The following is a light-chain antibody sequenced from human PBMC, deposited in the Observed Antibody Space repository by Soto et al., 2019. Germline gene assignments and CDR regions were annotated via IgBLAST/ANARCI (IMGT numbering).Light chain of an antibody. CDR3: AAWDDSLNAWV. CDR1: SSNIGSNT. CDR2: SNN. Sequence: QSVLTQPPSASGTPGQRGTISCSGSSSNIGSNTVNWYQQLPGTAPKLLIYSNNQRPSGVPDRFSGSKSGTSASLAISGLQSEDEADYYCAAWDDSLNAWVFGGGTKVTVL. V-gene: IGLV1-44*01. J-gene: IGLJ3*02.